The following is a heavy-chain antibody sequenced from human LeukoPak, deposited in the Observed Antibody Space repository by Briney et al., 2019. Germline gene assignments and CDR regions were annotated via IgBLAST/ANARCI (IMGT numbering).Heavy chain of an antibody. CDR3: ARVGGGYSSSSGRDY. J-gene: IGHJ4*02. CDR2: IDPSNGRT. CDR1: GYTFTNYY. V-gene: IGHV1-46*03. D-gene: IGHD6-6*01. Sequence: ASVKVSCKASGYTFTNYYMHWVRQAPGQGLKWMGIIDPSNGRTSYAQKFQGRVTVTSDTSTNTVFMDLSSLRSDDTAVYYCARVGGGYSSSSGRDYWGQGTLVTVSS.